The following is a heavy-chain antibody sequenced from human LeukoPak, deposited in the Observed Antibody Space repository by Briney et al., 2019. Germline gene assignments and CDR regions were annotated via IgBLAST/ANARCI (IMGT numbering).Heavy chain of an antibody. D-gene: IGHD2-15*01. CDR3: ARDICSGGSCYGALFAFDI. Sequence: ASVKVSCKASGYTFTGYYMHWVRQAPGQGLEWIGWINPNSGGTNYAQKFQGRVTMTRDTSISTAYMELSRLRSDDTAVYYCARDICSGGSCYGALFAFDIRGQGIMVTVSS. CDR2: INPNSGGT. CDR1: GYTFTGYY. J-gene: IGHJ3*02. V-gene: IGHV1-2*02.